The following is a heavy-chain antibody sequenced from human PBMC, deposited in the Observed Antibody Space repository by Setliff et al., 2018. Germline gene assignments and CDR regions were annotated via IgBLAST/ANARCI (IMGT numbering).Heavy chain of an antibody. CDR2: SHTGGAT. V-gene: IGHV4-61*09. CDR1: GGSISSGGFY. J-gene: IGHJ4*02. D-gene: IGHD3-10*01. CDR3: ARESATIGEFPLYYFDK. Sequence: SETLSLTCSVSGGSISSGGFYWSWIRQSAGRGLEWIGHSHTGGATDYNLSLKSRVTISLDSSKNQFSLRLSSVTAADAAVYFCARESATIGEFPLYYFDKWGQGLPVTVSS.